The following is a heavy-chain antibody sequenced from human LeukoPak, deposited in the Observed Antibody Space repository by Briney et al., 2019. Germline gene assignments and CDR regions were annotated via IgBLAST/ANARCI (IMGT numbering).Heavy chain of an antibody. CDR3: ARDSDSSSWYGGYYYYGMDV. D-gene: IGHD6-13*01. J-gene: IGHJ6*02. CDR2: ISYDGSNK. CDR1: GFTFSSYA. Sequence: GGSLRLSCAASGFTFSSYAMHWARQAPGKGLEWVAVISYDGSNKYYADSVKGRFTISRDNSKNTLYLQMNSLRAEDTAVYYCARDSDSSSWYGGYYYYGMDVWGQGTTVTVSS. V-gene: IGHV3-30-3*01.